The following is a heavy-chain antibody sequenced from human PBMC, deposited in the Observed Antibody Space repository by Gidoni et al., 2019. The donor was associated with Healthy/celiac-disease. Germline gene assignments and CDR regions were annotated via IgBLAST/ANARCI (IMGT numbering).Heavy chain of an antibody. CDR1: GFTFDDYA. CDR3: AKDFYSSSWLDAFDI. V-gene: IGHV3-9*01. Sequence: EVQLVESGGGLVQPGRSLRLYCAASGFTFDDYAMHWVRQAPGKGLEWVSGISWNSGSIGYADSVKGRFTISRDNAKNSLYLQMNSLRAEDTALYYCAKDFYSSSWLDAFDIWGQGTMVTVSS. J-gene: IGHJ3*02. CDR2: ISWNSGSI. D-gene: IGHD6-13*01.